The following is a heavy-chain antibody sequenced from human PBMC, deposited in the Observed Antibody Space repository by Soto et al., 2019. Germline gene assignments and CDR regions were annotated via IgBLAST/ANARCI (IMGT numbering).Heavy chain of an antibody. V-gene: IGHV4-61*01. J-gene: IGHJ4*02. CDR3: ARETITVAPRSYFDY. CDR2: THHSGST. D-gene: IGHD6-19*01. CDR1: GGSVSSGSYY. Sequence: LSLTCTVSGGSVSSGSYYWNWVRQPPGKGLQWIGYTHHSGSTNYNPSLQSRVTISVDTSKNQFSLRLSSVTAADTAVYYCARETITVAPRSYFDYWGQGNMVTVSS.